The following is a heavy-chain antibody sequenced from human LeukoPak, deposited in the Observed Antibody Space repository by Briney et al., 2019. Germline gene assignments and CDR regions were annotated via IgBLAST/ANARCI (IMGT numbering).Heavy chain of an antibody. V-gene: IGHV4-59*01. CDR3: ARDQGTDYFDY. CDR2: IYYSGST. Sequence: PSETLSLTCAVYGGSISSYYWSWIRQPPGKGLEWIGYIYYSGSTNYNPSLKSRVTISVDTSKNQFSLKLSSVTAADTAVYYCARDQGTDYFDYWGQGTLVTVSS. CDR1: GGSISSYY. D-gene: IGHD1-1*01. J-gene: IGHJ4*02.